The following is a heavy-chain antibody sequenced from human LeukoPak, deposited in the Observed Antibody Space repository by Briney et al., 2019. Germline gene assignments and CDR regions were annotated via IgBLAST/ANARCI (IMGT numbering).Heavy chain of an antibody. CDR2: IYSGGST. CDR1: GFTVSSNY. J-gene: IGHJ4*02. Sequence: GGSLRLSCAASGFTVSSNYMSWVRQAPGKGLEWVSVIYSGGSTYYADSVKGRFTISRDNSKNTLYLQMNSLRAEDTAVYYCARSEWLLHYFDYWGQGTLVTGSS. D-gene: IGHD3-3*01. CDR3: ARSEWLLHYFDY. V-gene: IGHV3-66*01.